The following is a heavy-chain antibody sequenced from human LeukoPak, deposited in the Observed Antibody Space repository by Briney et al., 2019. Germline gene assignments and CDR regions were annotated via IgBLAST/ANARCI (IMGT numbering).Heavy chain of an antibody. V-gene: IGHV4-30-4*01. CDR1: GGSISSGDYY. D-gene: IGHD1-26*01. CDR3: ARGSVGATRYNWFDP. Sequence: SQTLSLTCTVSGGSISSGDYYWSWIRQPPGKGLEWIGYIYYSGSTYYNPSLKSRVTISVDTSKNQFSLKLGSVTAADTAVYYCARGSVGATRYNWFDPWGQGTLVTVSS. J-gene: IGHJ5*02. CDR2: IYYSGST.